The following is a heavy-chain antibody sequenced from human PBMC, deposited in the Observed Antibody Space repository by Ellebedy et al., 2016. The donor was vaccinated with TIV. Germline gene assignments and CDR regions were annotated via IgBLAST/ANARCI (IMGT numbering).Heavy chain of an antibody. CDR2: INHSGST. D-gene: IGHD5-24*01. CDR1: GGSISSYY. V-gene: IGHV4-34*01. J-gene: IGHJ5*02. Sequence: SETLSLTCTVSGGSISSYYWSWIRQPPGKGLEWIGEINHSGSTNYNPSLKSRVTISVDTSKNQFSLKLSSVTAADTAVYYCAREVEMATLTWGQGTLVTVSS. CDR3: AREVEMATLT.